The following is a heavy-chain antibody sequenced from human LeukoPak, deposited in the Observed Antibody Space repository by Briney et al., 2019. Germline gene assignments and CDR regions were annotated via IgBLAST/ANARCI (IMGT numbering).Heavy chain of an antibody. CDR3: ARQGRRYGSGSNYRT. Sequence: SETLSLTCTVSGGSISSGDYYWSWIRQPAGKGLEWIGYIYYSGSTYYNPSLKSRVTISVDTSKNQFSLKLSSVTAADTAVYYCARQGRRYGSGSNYRTWGQGTLVTVSS. J-gene: IGHJ5*02. CDR2: IYYSGST. D-gene: IGHD3-10*01. CDR1: GGSISSGDYY. V-gene: IGHV4-30-4*01.